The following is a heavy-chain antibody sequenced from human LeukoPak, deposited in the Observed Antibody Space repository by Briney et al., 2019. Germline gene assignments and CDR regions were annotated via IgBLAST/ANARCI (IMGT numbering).Heavy chain of an antibody. D-gene: IGHD5-18*01. CDR3: ARDSWGRPYTAMSFYYFDY. J-gene: IGHJ4*02. Sequence: GGALRLSCAASGFTFSSYSRNWVRQAPGKGLEGVSYISSSSSTMYYADSVKGRFTISRDNAKNSLYLQMHSLRDDDTAVYYCARDSWGRPYTAMSFYYFDYWGQGTLVTVSS. V-gene: IGHV3-48*02. CDR2: ISSSSSTM. CDR1: GFTFSSYS.